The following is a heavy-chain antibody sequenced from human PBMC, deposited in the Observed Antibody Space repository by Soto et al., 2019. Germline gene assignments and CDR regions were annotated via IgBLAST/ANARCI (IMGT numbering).Heavy chain of an antibody. CDR1: AFTFSNYA. D-gene: IGHD1-26*01. Sequence: QVQLVESGGGVVQPGRSLRLSCAASAFTFSNYAMHWVRQAPGKGLEWVAVISYDGSDKYYTDSVKGRFTISRDNSKNTLYLQMSSLRAEDTAVYYCARGLTWNTGTYTHYCYGMDVWGQGTTVTVSS. CDR3: ARGLTWNTGTYTHYCYGMDV. CDR2: ISYDGSDK. J-gene: IGHJ6*02. V-gene: IGHV3-30-3*01.